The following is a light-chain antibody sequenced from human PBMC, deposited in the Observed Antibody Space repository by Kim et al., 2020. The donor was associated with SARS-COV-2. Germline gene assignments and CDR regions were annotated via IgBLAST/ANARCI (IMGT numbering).Light chain of an antibody. CDR2: AVT. CDR3: SSYTSSDTVV. CDR1: SSDFGAYNY. Sequence: GHSITSSCTGISSDFGAYNYVSWYQQHPGKPPKLMIYAVTTRPSGVSNRFSGSKSASTASLTISGLQPEDEADYYCSSYTSSDTVVFGGGTQLTVL. V-gene: IGLV2-14*03. J-gene: IGLJ2*01.